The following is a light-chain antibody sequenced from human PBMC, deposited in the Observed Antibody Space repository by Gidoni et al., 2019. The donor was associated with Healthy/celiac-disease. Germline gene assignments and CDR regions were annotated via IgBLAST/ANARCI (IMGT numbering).Light chain of an antibody. CDR3: QQYDNLPPGVT. J-gene: IGKJ2*01. CDR2: DAS. Sequence: DIQMTQSPSSLSASVGDRVTITCQASQDISNYLNWYQQKPGKAPKLLIYDASNLETGVPSRFSGSGSVTDFTFTISSLQPEDIATYYCQQYDNLPPGVTFVQGTKLEIK. V-gene: IGKV1-33*01. CDR1: QDISNY.